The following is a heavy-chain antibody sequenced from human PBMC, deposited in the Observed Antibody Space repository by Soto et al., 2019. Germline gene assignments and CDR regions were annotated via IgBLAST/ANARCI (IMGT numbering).Heavy chain of an antibody. D-gene: IGHD3-10*01. Sequence: GASVKVSCKASGYTFTSYGISWVRQAPGQGLEWMGWISAYNGNTNYAQKLQGRVTMTTDTSTSTAYMELRSLRSDDTAVYYCARVGDGSGSYYRRYYYYYIDVWGQGTTVTVSS. J-gene: IGHJ6*03. CDR1: GYTFTSYG. CDR2: ISAYNGNT. CDR3: ARVGDGSGSYYRRYYYYYIDV. V-gene: IGHV1-18*01.